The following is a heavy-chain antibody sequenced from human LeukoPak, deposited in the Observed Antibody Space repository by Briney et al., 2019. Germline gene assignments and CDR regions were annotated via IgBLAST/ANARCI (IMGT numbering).Heavy chain of an antibody. J-gene: IGHJ4*02. V-gene: IGHV3-64*01. CDR2: ISSNGGST. Sequence: PGGSLRLSCAASGFTFSSYAMHWVRQAPGKGLEYVSAISSNGGSTYYANSVKGRFTISRDNSKNTLYLQMGSLRAEDMAVYYCASGVYCGGDCYDYWGQGTLVTVSS. D-gene: IGHD2-21*01. CDR3: ASGVYCGGDCYDY. CDR1: GFTFSSYA.